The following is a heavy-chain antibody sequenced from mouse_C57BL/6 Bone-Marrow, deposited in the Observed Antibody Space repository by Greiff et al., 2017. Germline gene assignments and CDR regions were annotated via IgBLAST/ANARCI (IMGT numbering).Heavy chain of an antibody. CDR3: ARYYYGNTPFAY. D-gene: IGHD1-1*01. CDR2: IYPRSGNT. Sequence: VQLQQSGAELARPGASVKLSCTASGYTFTSYGISWVKQRTGQGLEWIGEIYPRSGNTYYNEKFKGKATLTADKASSTAYMELRSLTSDDSAVYFCARYYYGNTPFAYWGQGTLVTVSA. V-gene: IGHV1-81*01. J-gene: IGHJ3*01. CDR1: GYTFTSYG.